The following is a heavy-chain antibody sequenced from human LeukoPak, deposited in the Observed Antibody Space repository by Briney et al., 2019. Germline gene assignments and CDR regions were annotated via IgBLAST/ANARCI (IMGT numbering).Heavy chain of an antibody. Sequence: EASVKVSCKASGYTFTSYGISWVRQAPGQGLEWMGWISAYNGNTNYAQKLQGRVTMTTDTSTSTAYMELRSLRSDDTAVYYCARGRGEAVAGGTWFDPWGQGTLVTVSS. J-gene: IGHJ5*02. CDR3: ARGRGEAVAGGTWFDP. V-gene: IGHV1-18*01. D-gene: IGHD6-19*01. CDR2: ISAYNGNT. CDR1: GYTFTSYG.